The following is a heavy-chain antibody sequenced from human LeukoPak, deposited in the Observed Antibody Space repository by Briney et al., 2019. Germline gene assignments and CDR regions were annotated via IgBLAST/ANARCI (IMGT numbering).Heavy chain of an antibody. CDR1: GGSISSGDYY. Sequence: SETLSLTCTVSGGSISSGDYYWSWIRQPPGKGLEWIGYIYYSGSTYYNPSLKSRVTISVDTSKNQFSLKLCSVTAADTAVYYCARGSIGLPVARRSIAAIYYYGMDVWGQGTTVTVSS. CDR3: ARGSIGLPVARRSIAAIYYYGMDV. J-gene: IGHJ6*02. V-gene: IGHV4-30-4*01. CDR2: IYYSGST. D-gene: IGHD2-2*01.